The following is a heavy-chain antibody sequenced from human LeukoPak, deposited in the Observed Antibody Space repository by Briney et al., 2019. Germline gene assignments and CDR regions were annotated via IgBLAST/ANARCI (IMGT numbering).Heavy chain of an antibody. J-gene: IGHJ4*02. V-gene: IGHV1-24*01. CDR2: FDPEDGET. CDR1: GYTLTELS. Sequence: ASVKVSCKVSGYTLTELSMHWVRQAPGKGLEWMGGFDPEDGETIYAQKFQGRVTMTEDTSTDTAYMELSSLRSEDTAVYYCASSLVLRFLEWLFYWGQGTLVTVSS. CDR3: ASSLVLRFLEWLFY. D-gene: IGHD3-3*01.